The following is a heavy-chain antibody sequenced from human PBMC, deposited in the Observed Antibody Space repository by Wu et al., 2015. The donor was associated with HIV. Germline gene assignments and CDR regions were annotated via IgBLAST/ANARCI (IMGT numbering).Heavy chain of an antibody. CDR3: ARGDSSGWYSFDS. Sequence: QVHLVQSGAEVKKSGSSVKISCKASGDASRNYVSVGCDRPLDKGSSGWEGSVLSLSNPSYAQKFQGRVTITAGELTRTTYVELYSLRFEDTAVYYCARGDSSGWYSFDSWGQGTLVIVSS. D-gene: IGHD6-19*01. CDR2: SVLSLSNP. J-gene: IGHJ4*02. V-gene: IGHV1-69*13. CDR1: GDASRNYV.